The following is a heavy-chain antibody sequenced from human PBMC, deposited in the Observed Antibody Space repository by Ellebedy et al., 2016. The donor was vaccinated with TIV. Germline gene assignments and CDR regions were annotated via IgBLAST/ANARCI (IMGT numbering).Heavy chain of an antibody. CDR3: ARGVVGAGNGNDY. Sequence: GESLKISCAASGFTLSYYWRHWVRQAPGKGLVWVSRINSDGSNTSYVDSVQGRFTISRDSAKNTMYLQMNSLRAEDTAVYYCARGVVGAGNGNDYWGRGTLVTVSS. D-gene: IGHD1-26*01. CDR1: GFTLSYYW. CDR2: INSDGSNT. J-gene: IGHJ4*02. V-gene: IGHV3-74*01.